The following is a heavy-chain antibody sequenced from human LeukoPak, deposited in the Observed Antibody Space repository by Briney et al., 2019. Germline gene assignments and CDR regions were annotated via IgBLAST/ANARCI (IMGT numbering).Heavy chain of an antibody. CDR1: GYTFTSYD. CDR2: INPNSDNT. D-gene: IGHD2-2*01. V-gene: IGHV1-8*03. CDR3: ARLRCSSTSCYGWFDP. Sequence: ASVTVSFKASGYTFTSYDINWVRQATGQGLEWMGWINPNSDNTGYPQKFQGRVTITWNTSISTTYMELSSLRSEDTAVYYCARLRCSSTSCYGWFDPWGQGTLVTVSS. J-gene: IGHJ5*02.